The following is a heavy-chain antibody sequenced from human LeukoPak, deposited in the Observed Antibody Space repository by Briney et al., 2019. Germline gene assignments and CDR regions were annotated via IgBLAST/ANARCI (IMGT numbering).Heavy chain of an antibody. Sequence: GRSLRLSCAASGFTFSSYGMHWVRQAPGKGLERVAVIWYDGSNKYYADSVKGRFTISRDNSKNTLYLQMNSLRAEDTAVYYCARGEGYCSGGSCYLVPFDYWGQGTLVTVSS. D-gene: IGHD2-15*01. CDR3: ARGEGYCSGGSCYLVPFDY. CDR2: IWYDGSNK. J-gene: IGHJ4*02. V-gene: IGHV3-33*01. CDR1: GFTFSSYG.